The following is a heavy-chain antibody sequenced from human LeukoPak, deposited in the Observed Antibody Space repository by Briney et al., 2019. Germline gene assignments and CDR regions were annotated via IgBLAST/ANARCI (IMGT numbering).Heavy chain of an antibody. J-gene: IGHJ4*02. V-gene: IGHV3-48*01. Sequence: GGSLRLSCAASGFTFSSYSMNWVRQAPGKGLEWVSYISSSSTTIYYADSVKGRFTISRDNAKNSLYLQMNSLRAEDTAVYYCARVYRRYFDYWGQGTLVTVSS. CDR1: GFTFSSYS. D-gene: IGHD1-14*01. CDR2: ISSSSTTI. CDR3: ARVYRRYFDY.